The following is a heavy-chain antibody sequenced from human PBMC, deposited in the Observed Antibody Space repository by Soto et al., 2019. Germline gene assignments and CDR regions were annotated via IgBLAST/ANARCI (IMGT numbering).Heavy chain of an antibody. V-gene: IGHV3-30-3*01. CDR1: GFSFDHYS. CDR2: ISNDGGKK. D-gene: IGHD1-7*01. CDR3: VTGAMTITGTVDS. J-gene: IGHJ4*02. Sequence: QVQLVESGGGVVQPGKSLRLSCAASGFSFDHYSMHWVRQAPGKGLDWVAVISNDGGKKVYADSVEGRFTISRDNSKNTLSLQMISLRPEDTAMYYCVTGAMTITGTVDSWGQGTLVTVSS.